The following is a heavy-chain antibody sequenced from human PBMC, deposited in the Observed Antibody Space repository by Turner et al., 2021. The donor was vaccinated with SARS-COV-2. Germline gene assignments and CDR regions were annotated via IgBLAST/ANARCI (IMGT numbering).Heavy chain of an antibody. J-gene: IGHJ6*02. CDR3: ASDTVVTPLYGMDV. CDR2: IIPIFGTA. V-gene: IGHV1-69*01. Sequence: QVQLVQSGAEVNKPGFSVKASCKASAGNFSSNALGWVRQAPGQGLEWMGGIIPIFGTANYAKKFQGRVTITGDESTSKAYMELSSLRSGDTAVYYCASDTVVTPLYGMDVWGQGTTVTVSS. D-gene: IGHD2-21*02. CDR1: AGNFSSNA.